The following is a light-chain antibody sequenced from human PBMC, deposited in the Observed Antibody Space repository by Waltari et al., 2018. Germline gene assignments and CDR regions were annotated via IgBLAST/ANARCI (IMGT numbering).Light chain of an antibody. CDR3: SSQSTKNGVI. CDR2: DVN. Sequence: QSALTQPASVSGSPGQSITISCTGSSSDAGGDDSVSWYEDHPGQAPKFIIYDVNKRPSGVSDRFSGSKSGNTASLTISGLQAEDEATFYCSSQSTKNGVIFGGGTKVTVL. CDR1: SSDAGGDDS. J-gene: IGLJ2*01. V-gene: IGLV2-14*03.